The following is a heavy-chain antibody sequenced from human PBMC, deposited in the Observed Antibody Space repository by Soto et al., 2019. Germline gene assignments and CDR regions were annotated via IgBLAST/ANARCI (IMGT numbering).Heavy chain of an antibody. CDR1: GFTFSSYA. Sequence: HPGGSLRLSCAASGFTFSSYAMHWVRQAPGKGLEWVAVISYDGSNKYYADSVKGRFTISRDNSKNTLYLQMNSLRAEDTAVYYCASAGFEPDYYDSSGPQPGVDYWGQGTLVTVSS. V-gene: IGHV3-30-3*01. J-gene: IGHJ4*02. CDR3: ASAGFEPDYYDSSGPQPGVDY. CDR2: ISYDGSNK. D-gene: IGHD3-22*01.